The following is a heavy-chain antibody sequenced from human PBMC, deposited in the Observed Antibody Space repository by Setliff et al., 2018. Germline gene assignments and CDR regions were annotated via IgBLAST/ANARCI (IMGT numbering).Heavy chain of an antibody. J-gene: IGHJ6*02. V-gene: IGHV3-21*01. CDR3: ARDGVSYGMDV. CDR1: GFTFNTYA. CDR2: ISSRSTYI. Sequence: GGSLRLSCAASGFTFNTYAMSWVRQAPGKGLEWVSSISSRSTYIYYADSLKGRFTISRDNAKNSLFLQMNSLRVEDTAVYYCARDGVSYGMDVWGQGTTVTVSS.